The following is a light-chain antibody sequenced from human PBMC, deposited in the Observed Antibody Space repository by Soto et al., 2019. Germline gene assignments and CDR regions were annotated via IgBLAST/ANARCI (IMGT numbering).Light chain of an antibody. CDR2: DVS. J-gene: IGLJ1*01. V-gene: IGLV2-11*01. CDR1: SSDVGGYNY. Sequence: QSALTQPRSVSGSPGQSVTISCTGTSSDVGGYNYVSWYQQHPGKAPKLIIYDVSKWPSGVPDRFSGSKSGNTASLNISGLQAEDEADYYCCSYAGSYVFGTGTKLTVL. CDR3: CSYAGSYV.